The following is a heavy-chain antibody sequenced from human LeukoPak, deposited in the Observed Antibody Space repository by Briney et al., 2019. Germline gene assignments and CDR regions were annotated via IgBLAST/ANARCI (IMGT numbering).Heavy chain of an antibody. J-gene: IGHJ4*02. CDR2: IKQDGSEK. Sequence: TGGSLRLSCAASGFTFSTYWMTWVRQAPGKGLEWVANIKQDGSEKYYVDSVKGRFTISRDNAKNSLYLQMNSLGVEDTAVYYCGTDLGSSRPNFWGQGTLVTVSS. D-gene: IGHD6-13*01. CDR1: GFTFSTYW. CDR3: GTDLGSSRPNF. V-gene: IGHV3-7*04.